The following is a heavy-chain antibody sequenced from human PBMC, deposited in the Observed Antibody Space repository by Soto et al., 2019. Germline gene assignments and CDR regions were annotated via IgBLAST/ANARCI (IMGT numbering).Heavy chain of an antibody. CDR3: TTEVLRFLELNGYYYYGMDV. CDR1: GFTFSNAW. D-gene: IGHD3-3*01. CDR2: IKSKTDGGTT. Sequence: GGSLRLSCAASGFTFSNAWMNWVRQAPGKGLEWVGRIKSKTDGGTTDYAAPVKGRFTISREDSKNTLYLQMNSLKTEDTAVYYCTTEVLRFLELNGYYYYGMDVWGQGTTVTVSS. V-gene: IGHV3-15*07. J-gene: IGHJ6*02.